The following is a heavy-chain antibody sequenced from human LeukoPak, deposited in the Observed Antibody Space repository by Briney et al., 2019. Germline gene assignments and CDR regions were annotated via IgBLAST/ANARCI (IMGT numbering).Heavy chain of an antibody. Sequence: PGGSLRLSCAASGFTFSSYAMSWVRQAPGKGLEWVSVIYSGGSTYYADSVKGRFTISRDNSKNTLYLQMNSLRAEDTAVYYCASLLRGGKLWFGESALDYWGQGTLVTVPS. D-gene: IGHD3-10*01. CDR2: IYSGGST. CDR3: ASLLRGGKLWFGESALDY. CDR1: GFTFSSYA. V-gene: IGHV3-53*01. J-gene: IGHJ4*02.